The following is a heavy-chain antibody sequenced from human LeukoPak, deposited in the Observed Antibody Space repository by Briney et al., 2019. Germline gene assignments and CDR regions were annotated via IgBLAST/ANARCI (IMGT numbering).Heavy chain of an antibody. CDR3: ARVRVGYSYGYFDY. CDR2: VSAYNGNT. Sequence: ASVKVSCKASGYTFTSYGISWVRQAPGQGLEWMGWVSAYNGNTNYAQKFQGRVTITADESTSTAYMELSSLRSEDTAVYYCARVRVGYSYGYFDYWGQGTLVTVSS. D-gene: IGHD5-18*01. CDR1: GYTFTSYG. J-gene: IGHJ4*02. V-gene: IGHV1-18*01.